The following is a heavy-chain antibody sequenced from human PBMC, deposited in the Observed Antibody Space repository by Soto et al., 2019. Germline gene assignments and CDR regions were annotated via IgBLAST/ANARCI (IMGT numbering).Heavy chain of an antibody. CDR2: ISGSGGST. D-gene: IGHD4-17*01. Sequence: EVQLLESGGGLVQPGGSLRLSCAASGFTFSSYAMSWVRQAPGKGLEWVSAISGSGGSTYYADSVKGRFTISRDNSKNALYLQMNSLRAEDTAVYYCAKDTTVNTIYYYCGMDGWGQGTTVTVSS. CDR1: GFTFSSYA. CDR3: AKDTTVNTIYYYCGMDG. J-gene: IGHJ6*02. V-gene: IGHV3-23*01.